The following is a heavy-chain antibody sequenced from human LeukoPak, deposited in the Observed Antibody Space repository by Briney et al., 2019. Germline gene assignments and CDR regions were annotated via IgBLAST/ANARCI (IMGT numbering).Heavy chain of an antibody. J-gene: IGHJ4*02. CDR2: IRYDGSNK. CDR3: AKDRGDYDILTGLDY. CDR1: GFTFSSYG. Sequence: GGSLRLSCAASGFTFSSYGMHWVRQAPGKGLEWVAFIRYDGSNKYYADSVKGRFTISRDNSKNTLYLQMNSLRAEDTAVYYCAKDRGDYDILTGLDYWGQGTLVTVSS. D-gene: IGHD3-9*01. V-gene: IGHV3-30*02.